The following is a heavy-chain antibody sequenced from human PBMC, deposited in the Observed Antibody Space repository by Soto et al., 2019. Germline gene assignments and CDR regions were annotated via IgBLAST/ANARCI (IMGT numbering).Heavy chain of an antibody. J-gene: IGHJ6*01. Sequence: VQLVQSGAEVKKPGSSVKVSCKASGGTFSSYAISWVRQAPGQGLEWMGGIIPIFGTANYAQKFQGRVTITADESTSTAYMELSSLSSEDTAVYYCARDDAIVRRQDYYYYGMDVWGQGTTVTVAS. D-gene: IGHD3-22*01. CDR2: IIPIFGTA. V-gene: IGHV1-69*01. CDR1: GGTFSSYA. CDR3: ARDDAIVRRQDYYYYGMDV.